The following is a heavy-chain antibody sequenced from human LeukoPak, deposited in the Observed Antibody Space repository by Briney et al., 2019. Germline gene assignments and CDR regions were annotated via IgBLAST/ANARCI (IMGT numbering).Heavy chain of an antibody. V-gene: IGHV1-69*01. Sequence: SVEVSCKASGGTFSSYAISWVRQAPGQGLEWMGGIIPIFGTANYAQKFQGRVTITADESTSTAYMELSSLRSEDTAVYYCARDHLSSGYSSGWYDYWGQGTLVTVPS. CDR3: ARDHLSSGYSSGWYDY. CDR2: IIPIFGTA. D-gene: IGHD6-19*01. J-gene: IGHJ4*02. CDR1: GGTFSSYA.